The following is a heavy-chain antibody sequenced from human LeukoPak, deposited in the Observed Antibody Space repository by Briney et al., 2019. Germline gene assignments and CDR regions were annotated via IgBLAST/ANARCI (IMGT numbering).Heavy chain of an antibody. CDR1: GYTFTGDY. D-gene: IGHD5-24*01. Sequence: ASVKVSCKASGYTFTGDYMHWVRQAPGQGLEWMGWINPNSGGTNYAQKFQGRVTMTRDTSISTAYMELSRLRSDDTAVYYCARDLGRGGYNSYYGMDVWGQGTTVTVSS. CDR3: ARDLGRGGYNSYYGMDV. J-gene: IGHJ6*02. V-gene: IGHV1-2*02. CDR2: INPNSGGT.